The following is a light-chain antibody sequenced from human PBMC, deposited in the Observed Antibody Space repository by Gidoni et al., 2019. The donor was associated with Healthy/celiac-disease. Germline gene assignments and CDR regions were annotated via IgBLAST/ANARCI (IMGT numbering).Light chain of an antibody. J-gene: IGLJ2*01. V-gene: IGLV1-40*01. CDR2: GNS. CDR1: SSNIGAGYD. Sequence: QSVLPQPPPVSGAPGQRVTISCTGSSSNIGAGYDVPWYQQLPGTAPKLLIYGNSNRPSGVPDRSSGSKSGTSASLAITGLQAEDEADYYCQSYDSSLSGSRVFGGGTKLTVL. CDR3: QSYDSSLSGSRV.